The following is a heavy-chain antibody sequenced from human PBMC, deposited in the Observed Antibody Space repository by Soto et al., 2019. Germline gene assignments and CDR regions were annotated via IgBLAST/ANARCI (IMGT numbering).Heavy chain of an antibody. CDR3: ARSYYYYGMDV. J-gene: IGHJ6*02. Sequence: GGSLRVSCAASGFTFSSYSMSWVRQAPGKGLEWVSVIYSGGSTYYADSVKGRFTISRHNSKNTLYLQMNSLRAEDTAVYYCARSYYYYGMDVWGQGTTVNVSS. CDR1: GFTFSSYS. CDR2: IYSGGST. V-gene: IGHV3-53*04.